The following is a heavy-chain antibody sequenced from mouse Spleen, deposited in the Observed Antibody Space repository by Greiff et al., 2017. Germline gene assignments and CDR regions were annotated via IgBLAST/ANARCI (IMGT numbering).Heavy chain of an antibody. J-gene: IGHJ3*01. Sequence: VMLVESGPGLVQPSQSLSITCTVSGFSLTSYGVHWVRQSPGKGLEWLGVIWRGGSTDYNAAFMSRLSITKDNSKSQVFFKMNSLQADDTAIYYCAKNGGINRYGLAYWGQGTLVTVSA. CDR2: IWRGGST. D-gene: IGHD2-14*01. CDR3: AKNGGINRYGLAY. V-gene: IGHV2-5*01. CDR1: GFSLTSYG.